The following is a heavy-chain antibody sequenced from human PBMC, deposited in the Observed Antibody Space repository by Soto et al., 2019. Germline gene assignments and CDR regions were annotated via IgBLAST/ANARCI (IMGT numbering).Heavy chain of an antibody. CDR2: IIPNSGGT. D-gene: IGHD2-15*01. CDR3: ARDAPDCGGGSCYYDY. Sequence: GASVKVSCKTSGGTFSSYTISWVRQAPGQGLEWMGRIIPNSGGTNYAQKFQGWVTRTRDTSISTAYMELSRLRSDDTAVYYCARDAPDCGGGSCYYDYWGQGTLVTVSS. V-gene: IGHV1-2*01. CDR1: GGTFSSYT. J-gene: IGHJ4*02.